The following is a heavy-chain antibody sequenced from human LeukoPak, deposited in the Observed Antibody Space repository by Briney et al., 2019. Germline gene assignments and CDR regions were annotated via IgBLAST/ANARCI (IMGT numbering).Heavy chain of an antibody. CDR1: GFTFSSYA. V-gene: IGHV3-23*01. CDR3: AKSRYNYYGSGSTIDY. D-gene: IGHD3-10*01. CDR2: ISGSGGST. Sequence: GGSLRLSCAASGFTFSSYAMSWVRQAPWKGLEWVSAISGSGGSTYYADSVKGRFTISRDNSKNTLYLQMNSLRAEDTAVYYCAKSRYNYYGSGSTIDYWGQGTLVTVSS. J-gene: IGHJ4*02.